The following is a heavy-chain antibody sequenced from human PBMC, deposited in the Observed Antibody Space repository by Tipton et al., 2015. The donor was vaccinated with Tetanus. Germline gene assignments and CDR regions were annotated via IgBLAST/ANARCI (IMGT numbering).Heavy chain of an antibody. CDR3: ARVLRYSTRGGWDDAFDI. CDR2: IYSGGST. J-gene: IGHJ3*02. Sequence: LRLSCPVSGGSTHSFYWTWIRQSAGKGLEWIGRIYSGGSTNYNPSLKSRVTMSMDTSKNQFSLKLNSVTVADTAVYFCARVLRYSTRGGWDDAFDIWGQGTMVTVSS. V-gene: IGHV4-4*07. CDR1: GGSTHSFY. D-gene: IGHD2-8*02.